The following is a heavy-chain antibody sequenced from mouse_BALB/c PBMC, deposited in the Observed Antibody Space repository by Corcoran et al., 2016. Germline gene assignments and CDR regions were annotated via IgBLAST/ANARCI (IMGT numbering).Heavy chain of an antibody. Sequence: EVQLQHSGAALVKPGASVKLSCTASGFNIRDTYMHWVKQRPEQGLELIGRIDPANGNTKYDTQFQGKATITADTSSNTAYLQLSSLTSEDTAVYYCARWDWDFDVWGAGTTVTVSS. CDR3: ARWDWDFDV. V-gene: IGHV14-3*02. CDR2: IDPANGNT. CDR1: GFNIRDTY. J-gene: IGHJ1*01.